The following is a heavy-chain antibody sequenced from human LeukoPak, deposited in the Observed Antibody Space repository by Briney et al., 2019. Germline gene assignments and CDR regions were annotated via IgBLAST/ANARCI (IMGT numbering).Heavy chain of an antibody. D-gene: IGHD5-18*01. J-gene: IGHJ5*02. CDR2: IYYSGST. CDR3: ARRDEYSYGPYNWFDP. Sequence: SETPSLTCTVSGGSISSSSYYWGWIRQPPGKGLEWIGSIYYSGSTYYNPSLKSRVTISVDTSKNQFSLKLSSVTAADTAVYYCARRDEYSYGPYNWFDPWGQGTLVTVSS. V-gene: IGHV4-39*01. CDR1: GGSISSSSYY.